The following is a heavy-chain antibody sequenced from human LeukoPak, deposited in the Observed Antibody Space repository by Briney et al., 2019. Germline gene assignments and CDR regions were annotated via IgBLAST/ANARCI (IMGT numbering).Heavy chain of an antibody. CDR2: ISGSGDTT. CDR3: ATRAETRGNYVRVPFDY. J-gene: IGHJ4*02. D-gene: IGHD1-7*01. Sequence: GGSLRLSCAASGFTFSSYAMNWGRQAPGKGLEWGSVISGSGDTTYYADSVKGRFTISRDNSKNTLRLQVNSLRDEDTAVYYCATRAETRGNYVRVPFDYWGQGTRVTVSS. CDR1: GFTFSSYA. V-gene: IGHV3-23*01.